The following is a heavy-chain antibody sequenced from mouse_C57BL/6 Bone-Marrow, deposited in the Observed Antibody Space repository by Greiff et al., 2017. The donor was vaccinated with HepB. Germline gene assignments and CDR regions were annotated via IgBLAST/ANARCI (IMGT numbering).Heavy chain of an antibody. D-gene: IGHD1-1*02. Sequence: VQGVESGPGLVAPSQSLSITCTVSGFSLTSYGLDWVRQSPGKGLEWLGVIWGVGSTNYNSALKSRLSISKDNSKSQVFLKMNSLQTDDTAMYYCASHYGGPYYFDYWGQGTTLTVSS. CDR2: IWGVGST. CDR1: GFSLTSYG. CDR3: ASHYGGPYYFDY. J-gene: IGHJ2*01. V-gene: IGHV2-6*01.